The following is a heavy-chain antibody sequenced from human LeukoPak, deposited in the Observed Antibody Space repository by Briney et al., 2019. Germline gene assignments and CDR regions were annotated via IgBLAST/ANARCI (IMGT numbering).Heavy chain of an antibody. J-gene: IGHJ6*03. V-gene: IGHV4-39*07. Sequence: SETLSLTCTVSGGSISSSSYYWGWIRQPPGKGLEWIGSIYHSGSTNYNPSLKSRVTISVDTSKNQFSLKLSSVTAADTAVYYCAREKSSNSNPVYYMDVWGKGTTVTVSS. CDR3: AREKSSNSNPVYYMDV. CDR1: GGSISSSSYY. D-gene: IGHD6-6*01. CDR2: IYHSGST.